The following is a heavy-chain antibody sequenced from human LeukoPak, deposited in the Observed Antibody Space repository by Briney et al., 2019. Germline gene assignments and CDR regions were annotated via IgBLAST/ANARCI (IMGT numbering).Heavy chain of an antibody. V-gene: IGHV4-34*01. J-gene: IGHJ4*02. Sequence: NTSETLSLTCAVYGGSFSGYYWSWIRQPPGKGLEWIGEINHSGSTNYNPSLKSRVTISVDTSKNQFSLKLSSVTAADTAVYYCARHPRSATKKGYYFDYWGQGTLVTVSS. CDR3: ARHPRSATKKGYYFDY. CDR2: INHSGST. CDR1: GGSFSGYY.